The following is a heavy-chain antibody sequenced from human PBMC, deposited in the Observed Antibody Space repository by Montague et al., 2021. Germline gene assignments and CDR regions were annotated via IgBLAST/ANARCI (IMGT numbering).Heavy chain of an antibody. Sequence: SANYNPSLKSRVTLSVDRSNNQFSLQLRSVTAADRAVYYCARGVYDSGNYYTRDQYYGLDVWGQGTSVAVSS. D-gene: IGHD3-10*01. CDR2: SA. J-gene: IGHJ6*02. V-gene: IGHV4-34*01. CDR3: ARGVYDSGNYYTRDQYYGLDV.